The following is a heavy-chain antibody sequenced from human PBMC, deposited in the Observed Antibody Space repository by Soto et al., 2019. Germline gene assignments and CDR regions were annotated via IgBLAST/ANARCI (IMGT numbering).Heavy chain of an antibody. V-gene: IGHV4-34*01. CDR2: INHSGST. CDR1: GGSFSGYY. Sequence: SETLSLTCAVYGGSFSGYYWSWIRQPPGKGLEWIGEINHSGSTNYNPSLKSRVTISVDTSKNQFSLKLSSVTAADTAVYYCAINPNYYDSSGYYAYWGQGTLVTVS. CDR3: AINPNYYDSSGYYAY. D-gene: IGHD3-22*01. J-gene: IGHJ4*02.